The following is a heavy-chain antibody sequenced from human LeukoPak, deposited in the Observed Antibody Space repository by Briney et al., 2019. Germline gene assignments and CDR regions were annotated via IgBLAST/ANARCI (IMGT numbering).Heavy chain of an antibody. CDR1: GFTFSSYA. V-gene: IGHV3-23*01. Sequence: GGSLRLSCAASGFTFSSYAMSWVRQAPGKGLEWVSAISGSGGSTYYADSVKGRFTISRDNSKNTLYLQMNSLRAEDTAVYYCAKDSLGYCSSTSCYHNAFDIWGQGTMVTVSS. J-gene: IGHJ3*02. CDR3: AKDSLGYCSSTSCYHNAFDI. CDR2: ISGSGGST. D-gene: IGHD2-2*01.